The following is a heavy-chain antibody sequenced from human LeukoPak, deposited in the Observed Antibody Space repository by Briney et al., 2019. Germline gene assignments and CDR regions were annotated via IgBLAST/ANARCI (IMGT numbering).Heavy chain of an antibody. V-gene: IGHV3-23*01. D-gene: IGHD3-22*01. CDR1: GFTFSSYS. J-gene: IGHJ4*02. CDR2: ISGSGGST. CDR3: AKTYYDSSGYYYFDY. Sequence: GGSLRLSCAASGFTFSSYSMNWVRQAPGKGLEWVSTISGSGGSTYDADSVKGRFTISRDNSKNTLYLQMNSLRAEDTAVYYCAKTYYDSSGYYYFDYWGQGTLVTVSS.